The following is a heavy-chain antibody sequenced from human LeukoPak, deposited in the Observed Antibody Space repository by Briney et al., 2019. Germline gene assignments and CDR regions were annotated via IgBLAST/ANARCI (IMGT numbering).Heavy chain of an antibody. CDR3: AREGAVANYYYGLDV. CDR1: GFTFSSSD. D-gene: IGHD6-19*01. V-gene: IGHV3-48*03. Sequence: GGSLRLSCAASGFTFSSSDMNWVRQAPGKGLEWVSYISSSGSTIHYADSVKGRFTISRDNAKNSLYLQMNSLRAEDTAAYYCAREGAVANYYYGLDVWGQGTTVTVSS. CDR2: ISSSGSTI. J-gene: IGHJ6*02.